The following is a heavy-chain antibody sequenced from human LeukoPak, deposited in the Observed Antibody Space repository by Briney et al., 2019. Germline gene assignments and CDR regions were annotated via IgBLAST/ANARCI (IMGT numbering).Heavy chain of an antibody. V-gene: IGHV3-23*01. Sequence: TGGSLRLSCAASGFTFSSYAMSWVRQAPGKGLEWVSSISGSGGSTFYADSVKGRLTISRDNSKNTLYLQMNNLRAEDTAVYYCAKDSSGYPGGDAFEIWGQGTMVTVSS. CDR3: AKDSSGYPGGDAFEI. J-gene: IGHJ3*02. CDR2: ISGSGGST. CDR1: GFTFSSYA. D-gene: IGHD3-22*01.